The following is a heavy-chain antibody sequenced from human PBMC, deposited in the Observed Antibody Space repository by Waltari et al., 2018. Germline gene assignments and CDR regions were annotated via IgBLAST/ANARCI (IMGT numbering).Heavy chain of an antibody. V-gene: IGHV3-7*01. CDR2: IKQSGSGK. Sequence: EVQLVESGGGLVQPGGSLRLSCAASGFTFSSYWMSWVRQAPGKGLEWVANIKQSGSGKDDVDSGKGRFTIPRDNAKNALYLQMNSLRAEDTAVYYWARDGTMVQGVIRYWGQGTLVTVSS. J-gene: IGHJ4*02. CDR1: GFTFSSYW. D-gene: IGHD3-10*01. CDR3: ARDGTMVQGVIRY.